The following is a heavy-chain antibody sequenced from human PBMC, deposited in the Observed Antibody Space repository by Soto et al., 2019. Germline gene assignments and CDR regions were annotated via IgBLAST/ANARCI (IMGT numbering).Heavy chain of an antibody. CDR2: IRNKAYGYTT. CDR1: GFTFSDHY. V-gene: IGHV3-72*01. J-gene: IGHJ4*02. CDR3: ARVVTRSVDYGSGF. D-gene: IGHD4-17*01. Sequence: EVQLVESGGGLVQPGGSLRLSCAASGFTFSDHYMDWARQTPGKGLEWLGRIRNKAYGYTTEYAASVKGRFSISRDDSKNSLSLQMNSLISEDMGVYYCARVVTRSVDYGSGFWGQGALVTVSS.